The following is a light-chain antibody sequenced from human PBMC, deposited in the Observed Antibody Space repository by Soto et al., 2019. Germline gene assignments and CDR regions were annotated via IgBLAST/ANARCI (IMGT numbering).Light chain of an antibody. J-gene: IGKJ1*01. CDR3: QQYGSAHRT. CDR1: QSVSNNY. CDR2: VAS. V-gene: IGKV3-20*01. Sequence: EIVFRRAPGTLSVSPWERSTLSCMASQSVSNNYLAWYQQKPGQAPRLLIYVASNRPTGIPDRFSGSGSGTDFTLTISRLEPEDFAVYYCQQYGSAHRTFGQGTKVDI.